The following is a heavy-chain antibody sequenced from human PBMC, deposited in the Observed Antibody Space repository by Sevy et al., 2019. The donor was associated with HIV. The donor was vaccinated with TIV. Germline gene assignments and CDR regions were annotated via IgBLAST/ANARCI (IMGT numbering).Heavy chain of an antibody. CDR3: AKSPRGSGTYSGR. CDR2: MRHDGINK. V-gene: IGHV3-30*02. J-gene: IGHJ4*02. D-gene: IGHD3-10*01. Sequence: GGSLRLSCAASGFSFSNYGLHWVRQAPGKGLEWVSFMRHDGINKFYADSVKGRFTISRDNSKNTLFLQMNSLRPEDTAVYFCAKSPRGSGTYSGRWSQGTLVTVSS. CDR1: GFSFSNYG.